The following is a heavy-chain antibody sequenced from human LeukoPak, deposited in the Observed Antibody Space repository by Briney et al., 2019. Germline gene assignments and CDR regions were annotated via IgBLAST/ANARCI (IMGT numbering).Heavy chain of an antibody. CDR2: INPNSGGT. J-gene: IGHJ3*02. V-gene: IGHV1-2*06. Sequence: ASVKVSCMASGYTFTPYYIHWVRQAPGQGLEWMGRINPNSGGTDSTQNFQGRVTMTRDTSMDTAYMELSSLRSDDTALYYCARDLSGISSATDAFDMWGQGTKVTVYS. D-gene: IGHD1-14*01. CDR3: ARDLSGISSATDAFDM. CDR1: GYTFTPYY.